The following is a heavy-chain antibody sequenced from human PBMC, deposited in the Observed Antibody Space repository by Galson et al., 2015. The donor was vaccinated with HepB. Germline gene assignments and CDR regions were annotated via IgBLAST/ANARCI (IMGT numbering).Heavy chain of an antibody. Sequence: ETLSLTCAVYGGSFSGYYWSWLRQPPGKGLEWIGEINHSGNTNYNPSLKSRVTISVDKYKNQLSLKQSSVTAADMAVYYCASGGGEDYWGQGTLVTVSS. CDR1: GGSFSGYY. D-gene: IGHD3-16*01. V-gene: IGHV4-34*01. CDR3: ASGGGEDY. CDR2: INHSGNT. J-gene: IGHJ4*02.